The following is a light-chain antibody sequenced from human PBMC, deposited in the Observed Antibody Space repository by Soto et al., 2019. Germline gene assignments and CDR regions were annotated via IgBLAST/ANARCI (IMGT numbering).Light chain of an antibody. CDR1: QGIRNL. V-gene: IGKV1-16*01. CDR3: QQYANYPWT. J-gene: IGKJ1*01. CDR2: AAS. Sequence: DIQLTQSPSSLSASIGDRVTITCRASQGIRNLLGWFQQKPGTAPKSLIFAASKLESGVPLRFSGSGSGTDFTLTITSLQPEDFATYYCQQYANYPWTFGQGTRVEIK.